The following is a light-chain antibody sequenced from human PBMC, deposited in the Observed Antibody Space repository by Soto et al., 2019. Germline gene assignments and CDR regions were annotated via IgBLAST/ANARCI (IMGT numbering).Light chain of an antibody. J-gene: IGKJ1*01. Sequence: DIQMTQSPSSVSASVGDRVTITCRASQGISSRVAWYHQKPGTPPKLLIYAAATLQSGVPSRLSGSGSGTDFTRTISRLQPEDFATYYCHQANNFPWTFGQGTKVAIK. CDR3: HQANNFPWT. V-gene: IGKV1-12*01. CDR1: QGISSR. CDR2: AAA.